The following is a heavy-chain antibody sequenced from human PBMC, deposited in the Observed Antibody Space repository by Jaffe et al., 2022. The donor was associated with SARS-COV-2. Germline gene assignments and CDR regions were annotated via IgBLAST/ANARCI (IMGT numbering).Heavy chain of an antibody. J-gene: IGHJ4*02. CDR1: GFTFSSHW. D-gene: IGHD3-16*01. CDR3: ATEVLGAGRIFDY. V-gene: IGHV3-7*03. CDR2: ISPDGSGK. Sequence: EVQLEESGGGLVQPGGSLRLSCAVSGFTFSSHWMSWVRQAPGKGLEWVANISPDGSGKNYVGSVRGRFTISRDNAKNSLHVQMNSLRDEDTAVYYCATEVLGAGRIFDYWGQGTLVTVSS.